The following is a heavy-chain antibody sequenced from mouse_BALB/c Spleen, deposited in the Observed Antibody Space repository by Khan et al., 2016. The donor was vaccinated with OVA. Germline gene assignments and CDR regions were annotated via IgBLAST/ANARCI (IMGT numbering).Heavy chain of an antibody. CDR3: ASHLTGSFAY. CDR1: GFTFSSYS. D-gene: IGHD4-1*01. V-gene: IGHV5-6*01. CDR2: ISSGGDYT. J-gene: IGHJ3*01. Sequence: EVVLVESGGDLVKPGGSLKLSCAASGFTFSSYSMSWVRQTPDKRLEWVATISSGGDYTYYPDNVKGRFTISRDNAKNTLYLQMSSLKSEDTAMYYCASHLTGSFAYWGQGTLVTVSA.